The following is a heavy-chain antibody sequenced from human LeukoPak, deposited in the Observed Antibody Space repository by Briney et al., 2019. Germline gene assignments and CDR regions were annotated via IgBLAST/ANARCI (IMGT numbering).Heavy chain of an antibody. V-gene: IGHV3-30-3*01. Sequence: PGRSLRLSCAASGFTFTSYAMHWVRQAPGKGLEWVALISYDGTNKYYADSVKGRFTISRDNSKNALHLQMNSLRTEDTAVYYCARPCYDFWSTYSASPFDYWGQGALVTVSS. D-gene: IGHD3-3*01. CDR2: ISYDGTNK. CDR3: ARPCYDFWSTYSASPFDY. J-gene: IGHJ4*02. CDR1: GFTFTSYA.